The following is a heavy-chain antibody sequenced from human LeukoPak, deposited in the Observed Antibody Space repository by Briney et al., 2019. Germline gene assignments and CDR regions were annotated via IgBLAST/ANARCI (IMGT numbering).Heavy chain of an antibody. CDR2: IYHSGST. J-gene: IGHJ4*02. CDR3: ARDRREWLVPNHFDY. V-gene: IGHV4-38-2*02. D-gene: IGHD6-19*01. Sequence: PSETLSLTCAVSGYSISSGYYWGWIRQPPGKGLEWIGSIYHSGSTYYNPSLKSRVTIPVDTSKNQFSLKLSSVTAADTAVYYCARDRREWLVPNHFDYWGQGTLVTVSS. CDR1: GYSISSGYY.